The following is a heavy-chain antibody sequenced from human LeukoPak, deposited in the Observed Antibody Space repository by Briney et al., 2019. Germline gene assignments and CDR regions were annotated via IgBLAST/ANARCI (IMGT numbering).Heavy chain of an antibody. Sequence: SETLSLTCAVYGGSFSGYYWSWIRQPPGKGLEWIGEINHSGSTSYNPSLKSRVTISVDTSKNQFSLKLNSVTAADTAVYYCARLVDTAMVTRADYWGQGTLVTVSS. D-gene: IGHD5-18*01. V-gene: IGHV4-34*01. CDR1: GGSFSGYY. J-gene: IGHJ4*02. CDR2: INHSGST. CDR3: ARLVDTAMVTRADY.